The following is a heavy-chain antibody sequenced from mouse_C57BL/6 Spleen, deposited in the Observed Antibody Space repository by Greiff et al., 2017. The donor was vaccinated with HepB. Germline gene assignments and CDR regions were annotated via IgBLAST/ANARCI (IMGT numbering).Heavy chain of an antibody. CDR1: GFNIKDYY. D-gene: IGHD2-3*01. J-gene: IGHJ3*01. V-gene: IGHV14-2*01. Sequence: VQLQQSGAELVKPGASVKLSCTASGFNIKDYYMHWVKQRTEKGLEWIGRIDPEDGETKYAPKFQGKATITADQSSNTAYLQLSSLTSEDTAVYYCAFDGYYVAYWGQGTLVTVSA. CDR2: IDPEDGET. CDR3: AFDGYYVAY.